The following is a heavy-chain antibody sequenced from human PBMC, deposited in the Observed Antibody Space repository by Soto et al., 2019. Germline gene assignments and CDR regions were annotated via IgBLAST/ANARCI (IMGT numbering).Heavy chain of an antibody. CDR2: IRGDNGDT. Sequence: ASVKVSCKASGFTLSSHGISWVRQAPGQGLEWMGWIRGDNGDTNNAQKFQGRITMTTDTFTDTAYMELRSLRSDDTAVYYCARDLRGSCTTDECFYFDFW. D-gene: IGHD2-8*01. V-gene: IGHV1-18*04. CDR1: GFTLSSHG. J-gene: IGHJ4*01. CDR3: ARDLRGSCTTDECFYFDF.